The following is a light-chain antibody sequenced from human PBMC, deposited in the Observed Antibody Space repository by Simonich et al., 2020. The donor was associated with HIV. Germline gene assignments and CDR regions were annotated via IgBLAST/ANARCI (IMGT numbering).Light chain of an antibody. CDR3: QQSYRTPRT. CDR2: AAS. Sequence: DIQMTQSPSSLSASVGDRVTITCRASQSIISYLNWYQKKPGKAPKLLIYAASRLQRGVPSRFSGSGSGTDFTLTISSLQAEDFATYYCQQSYRTPRTFGQGTKLEIK. J-gene: IGKJ2*01. CDR1: QSIISY. V-gene: IGKV1-39*01.